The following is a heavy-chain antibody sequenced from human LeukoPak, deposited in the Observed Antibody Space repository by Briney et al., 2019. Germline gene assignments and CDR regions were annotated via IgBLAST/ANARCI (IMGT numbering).Heavy chain of an antibody. CDR1: GFTFNLAW. J-gene: IGHJ4*02. CDR3: TTHPGYESY. Sequence: GGSLRLSCATSGFTFNLAWMSWVRQAPGKGLEWVGRIKRNTQGATTDYAAVVKGRFTISRDDSKNTLYLQMNSLEIEDTGVYYCTTHPGYESYWGQGTLVTVSS. V-gene: IGHV3-15*01. CDR2: IKRNTQGATT. D-gene: IGHD2-15*01.